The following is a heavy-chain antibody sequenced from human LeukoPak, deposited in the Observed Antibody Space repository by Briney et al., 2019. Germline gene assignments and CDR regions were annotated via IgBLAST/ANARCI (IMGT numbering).Heavy chain of an antibody. D-gene: IGHD3-22*01. J-gene: IGHJ1*01. Sequence: GGSLRLSCAASGFTFSSYGMHWVRQAPGKGLEWVAFIRYDGSNKYYADSVKGRFTISRDNSKSTLYLQMNSLRAEDTAVYYCAKDPDSSGYLYFQHWGQGTLVTISS. CDR1: GFTFSSYG. CDR3: AKDPDSSGYLYFQH. V-gene: IGHV3-30*02. CDR2: IRYDGSNK.